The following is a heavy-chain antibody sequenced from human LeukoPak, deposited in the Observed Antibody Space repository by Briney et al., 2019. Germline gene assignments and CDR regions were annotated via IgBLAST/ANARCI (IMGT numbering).Heavy chain of an antibody. CDR1: GLTFSSYG. CDR3: ARDSGYDSTAFDY. CDR2: ISGSGGST. Sequence: GGSLRLSCAASGLTFSSYGMSWVRQAPGKGLEWVSAISGSGGSTYYADSVKGRFTISRDNAKNSLYLQMNSLRAEDTAVYYCARDSGYDSTAFDYWGQGTLVTVSS. D-gene: IGHD5-12*01. V-gene: IGHV3-23*01. J-gene: IGHJ4*02.